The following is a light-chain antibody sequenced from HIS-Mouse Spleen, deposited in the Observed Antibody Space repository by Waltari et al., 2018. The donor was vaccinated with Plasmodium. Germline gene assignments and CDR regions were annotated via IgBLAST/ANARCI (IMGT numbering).Light chain of an antibody. J-gene: IGLJ1*01. V-gene: IGLV2-23*01. CDR1: SSDVGCYNL. CDR3: CSYAGSSTYV. Sequence: QSALTQPASVSGSPGQSITLPCTDTSSDVGCYNLVSWYQQPPGQAPKLMIYEGNKRPSGVSNRFSGSKSGNTASLTISGLQAEDEADYYCCSYAGSSTYVFGTGTKVTVL. CDR2: EGN.